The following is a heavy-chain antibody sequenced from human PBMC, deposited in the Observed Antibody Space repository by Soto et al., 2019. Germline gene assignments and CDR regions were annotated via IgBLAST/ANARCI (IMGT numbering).Heavy chain of an antibody. CDR1: GYTFTGYY. CDR2: INPNSGGT. D-gene: IGHD4-17*01. CDR3: ARVYGDYDYYYYGMDV. V-gene: IGHV1-2*02. J-gene: IGHJ6*02. Sequence: ASVKVSCKXSGYTFTGYYMHWVRQAPGQGLEWMGWINPNSGGTNYAQKFQGRVTMTRDTSISTAYMELSRLRSDDTAVYYCARVYGDYDYYYYGMDVWGQGTTVTVSS.